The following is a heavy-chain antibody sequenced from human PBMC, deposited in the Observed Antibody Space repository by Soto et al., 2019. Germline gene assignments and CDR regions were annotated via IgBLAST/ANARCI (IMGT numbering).Heavy chain of an antibody. CDR3: VRATLSWGHYYFRGLDV. Sequence: PGGSLRLSXAATGFMFGTYWMSWGRQATGKGLEWVANIKHDGNEKYYADSVKGRFTVSRDNVKNFLHLQMSSLRGDDTGVYFCVRATLSWGHYYFRGLDVWGQGTTVTVSS. CDR2: IKHDGNEK. D-gene: IGHD3-22*01. CDR1: GFMFGTYW. V-gene: IGHV3-7*01. J-gene: IGHJ6*02.